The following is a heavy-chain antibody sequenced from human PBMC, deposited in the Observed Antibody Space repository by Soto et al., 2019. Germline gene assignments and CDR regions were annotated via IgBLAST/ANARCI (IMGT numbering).Heavy chain of an antibody. Sequence: QVQLVESGGGLVKPGGSLRLSCAASGFTFSDYYMSWIRQAPGKGLEWVSYISSSSSYTNYADSVKGRFTISRDNAKNSLYLQMNSLRAEDTAVYYCARDPTSYGYYDYWGQGTLVTVSS. D-gene: IGHD4-17*01. CDR2: ISSSSSYT. CDR1: GFTFSDYY. V-gene: IGHV3-11*05. CDR3: ARDPTSYGYYDY. J-gene: IGHJ4*02.